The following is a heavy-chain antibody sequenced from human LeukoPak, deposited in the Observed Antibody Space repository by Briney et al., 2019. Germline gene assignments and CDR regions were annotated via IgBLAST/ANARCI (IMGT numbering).Heavy chain of an antibody. CDR1: GGTFSSYA. V-gene: IGHV1-69*04. J-gene: IGHJ4*02. Sequence: EASVKVSCKASGGTFSSYAISWVRQAPGQGLEWMGRIIPILGIANYAQKFQGRVTITVDKSTSTAYMELSSLRSEDTAVYYCARADAGYFDYWGQGTLVTVSS. CDR2: IIPILGIA. CDR3: ARADAGYFDY.